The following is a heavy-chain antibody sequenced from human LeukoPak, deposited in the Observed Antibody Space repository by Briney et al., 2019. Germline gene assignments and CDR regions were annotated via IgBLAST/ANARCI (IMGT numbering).Heavy chain of an antibody. J-gene: IGHJ5*02. CDR3: ATNRWFDP. V-gene: IGHV3-48*01. D-gene: IGHD2-8*01. Sequence: PGGSLRLSCAASGFTFNTYTMNWVRQAPGKGLEWVSYISGSSGIIDYADSVRGRFTISRDNAKNSLYLQMNSLRAEDTAVYYCATNRWFDPWGQGTLITVSS. CDR1: GFTFNTYT. CDR2: ISGSSGII.